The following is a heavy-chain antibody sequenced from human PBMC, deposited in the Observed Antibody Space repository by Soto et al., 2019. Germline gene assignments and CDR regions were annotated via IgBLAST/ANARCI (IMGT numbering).Heavy chain of an antibody. Sequence: GASVKVSCKASGGTFSSYAISWVRQAPGQGLEWMGGIIPIFGTANYAQKFQGRVTITADESTSTAYMELSSLRSEDTAVYYCARATMVRGVPLRPETDYWGQGTLVTVSS. CDR3: ARATMVRGVPLRPETDY. CDR1: GGTFSSYA. V-gene: IGHV1-69*13. J-gene: IGHJ4*02. D-gene: IGHD3-10*01. CDR2: IIPIFGTA.